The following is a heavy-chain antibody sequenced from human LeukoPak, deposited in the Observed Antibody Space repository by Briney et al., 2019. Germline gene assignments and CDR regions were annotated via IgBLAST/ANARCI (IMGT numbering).Heavy chain of an antibody. CDR3: AVVVVAVSPYYYYYGMDV. CDR1: GFTFSSYS. Sequence: GGSLRLSCAASGFTFSSYSMNWVRQAPGKGLEWVSSISSSSSYIYYADSVKGRFTISRDNAKNSLYLQMNSLRAEDTAVYYCAVVVVAVSPYYYYYGMDVWGKGTTVTVSS. D-gene: IGHD2-15*01. V-gene: IGHV3-21*01. J-gene: IGHJ6*04. CDR2: ISSSSSYI.